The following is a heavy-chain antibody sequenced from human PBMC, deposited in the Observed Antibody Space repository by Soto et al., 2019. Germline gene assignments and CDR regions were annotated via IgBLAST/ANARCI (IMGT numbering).Heavy chain of an antibody. CDR2: ISAYNGNT. CDR1: GYSFTSYG. CDR3: ARLEPGPSYRDYAYYYYYYYMDI. V-gene: IGHV1-18*01. D-gene: IGHD4-17*01. J-gene: IGHJ6*03. Sequence: QVQLVQSGAEVKKPGASVKVSCKASGYSFTSYGISWVRQAPGQGLEWMGWISAYNGNTNYAQKLKGRVTMTTYTSTSPAYMELRSLRSDDKAVYYCARLEPGPSYRDYAYYYYYYYMDIWGKGTTVTVSS.